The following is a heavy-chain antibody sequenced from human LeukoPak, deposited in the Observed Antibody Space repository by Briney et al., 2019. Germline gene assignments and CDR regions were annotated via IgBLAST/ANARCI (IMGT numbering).Heavy chain of an antibody. CDR1: GVXISDYY. J-gene: IGHJ4*02. CDR3: ARGGYYFERSGSLDY. Sequence: SETLSLTCTVSGVXISDYYCSWVRQPPGKGLEWNGYISYTGITKNNPPLESRVAISVDSSKNQISLKMSSVTAEDTAVYYCARGGYYFERSGSLDYWGQGSLVTVSS. CDR2: ISYTGIT. V-gene: IGHV4-59*01. D-gene: IGHD3-22*01.